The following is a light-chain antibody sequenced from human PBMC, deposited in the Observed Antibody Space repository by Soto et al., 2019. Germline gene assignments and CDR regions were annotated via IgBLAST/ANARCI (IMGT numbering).Light chain of an antibody. Sequence: EVVLTQSPVTLSLSPGERATLSCRASQSFRGLLAWYQQKPGQAPRLLIYDAYNRATGIPPRFSGSGSGTDFTLTISSLEPEDSAVYYCQQYASSPRTFGQGTKVDIK. V-gene: IGKV3-11*01. J-gene: IGKJ1*01. CDR1: QSFRGL. CDR3: QQYASSPRT. CDR2: DAY.